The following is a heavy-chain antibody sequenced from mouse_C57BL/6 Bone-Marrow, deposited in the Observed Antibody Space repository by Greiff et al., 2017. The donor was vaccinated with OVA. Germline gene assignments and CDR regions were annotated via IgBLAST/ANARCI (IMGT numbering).Heavy chain of an antibody. CDR2: INPSTGGT. J-gene: IGHJ3*01. Sequence: VQLKESGPELVKPGASVKISCKASGYSFTGYYMNWVKQSPEKSLEWIGEINPSTGGTTYNQKFKAKATLTVDKSSSTAYMQLKSLTSEDSAVYYCARGTMVTPFAYWGQGTLVTVSA. CDR1: GYSFTGYY. V-gene: IGHV1-42*01. CDR3: ARGTMVTPFAY. D-gene: IGHD2-2*01.